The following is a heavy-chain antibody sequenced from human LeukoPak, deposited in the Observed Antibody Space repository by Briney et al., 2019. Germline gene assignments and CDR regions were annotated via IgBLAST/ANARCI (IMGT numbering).Heavy chain of an antibody. CDR2: INPNSGGT. J-gene: IGHJ4*02. V-gene: IGHV1-2*02. CDR1: GYTFTCSY. Sequence: ASLTVSCKASGYTFTCSYMHWVRQAPGQGLGWMGWINPNSGGTNYARKFQGRVTMTRDTSISTAYMELSRLRSDDTAVYYCARGGTMIVADLDYWGQGTLVTVSS. D-gene: IGHD3-22*01. CDR3: ARGGTMIVADLDY.